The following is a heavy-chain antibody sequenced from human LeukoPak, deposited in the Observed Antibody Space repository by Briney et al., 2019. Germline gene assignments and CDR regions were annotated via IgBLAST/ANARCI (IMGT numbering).Heavy chain of an antibody. J-gene: IGHJ4*02. D-gene: IGHD6-19*01. CDR2: IKEDGGVK. Sequence: GGSLRLSCAASVFMFSIYWMTWVRQAPGKGLEWVANIKEDGGVKNYVDSVKGRSTISRDNAKNSLYLQMNSLRAEDTAVYYCARDRGGSNGWYDYWGQGTLVTVSS. CDR1: VFMFSIYW. V-gene: IGHV3-7*01. CDR3: ARDRGGSNGWYDY.